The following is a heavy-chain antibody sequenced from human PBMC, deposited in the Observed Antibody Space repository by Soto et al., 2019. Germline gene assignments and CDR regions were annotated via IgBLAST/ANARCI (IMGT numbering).Heavy chain of an antibody. D-gene: IGHD5-18*01. CDR2: IMPIFGTA. V-gene: IGHV1-69*01. Sequence: QVQLVQSGAEVKKPGSSVKVSCKASGGTFSSYAISWVRQAPGQGLEWMGGIMPIFGTANYAQKFQGRDTITADESTSTAYMELSSLRSEDTAVYYCALSGYSYGRFDYWGQGTLVTVSS. CDR3: ALSGYSYGRFDY. J-gene: IGHJ4*02. CDR1: GGTFSSYA.